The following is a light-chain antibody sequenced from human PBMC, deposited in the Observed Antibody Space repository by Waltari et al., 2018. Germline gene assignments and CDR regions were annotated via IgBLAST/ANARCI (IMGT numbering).Light chain of an antibody. CDR3: SSYTSSTTLV. CDR1: RTDVGSYSR. Sequence: QSALTQPPSVSGSPGQSVTISCTGTRTDVGSYSRVSWYQQPPGSAPKVIIYEVNKRPSGVPYRFSGSKSGNTASLTISGRQPEDEADYYCSSYTSSTTLVFGGGTSLTVL. V-gene: IGLV2-18*02. CDR2: EVN. J-gene: IGLJ3*02.